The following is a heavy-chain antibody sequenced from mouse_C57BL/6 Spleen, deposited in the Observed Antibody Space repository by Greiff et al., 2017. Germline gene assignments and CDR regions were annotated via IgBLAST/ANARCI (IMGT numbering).Heavy chain of an antibody. Sequence: QVQLKQPGAELVKPGASVKVSCKASGYTFTSYWMHWVKQRPGQGLEWIGRIHPSDSDTNYNQKFKGKATLTVDKSSSTAYMQLSSLTSEDSAVYYCAIDPLSYYFAYWGQGTTLTVSS. J-gene: IGHJ2*01. V-gene: IGHV1-74*01. D-gene: IGHD6-1*01. CDR2: IHPSDSDT. CDR3: AIDPLSYYFAY. CDR1: GYTFTSYW.